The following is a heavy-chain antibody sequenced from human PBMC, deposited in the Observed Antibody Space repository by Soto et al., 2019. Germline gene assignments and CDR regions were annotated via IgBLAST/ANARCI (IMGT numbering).Heavy chain of an antibody. J-gene: IGHJ4*02. CDR2: FDPEDGET. CDR3: ATVKPTYYYDSSGPMAVDY. Sequence: ASVKVSCKFSGYPLTELSIHWVRQAPGKGLEWMGGFDPEDGETIYAQKFQGRVTMTEDTSTGTAYMELSSLRSEDTAVYYCATVKPTYYYDSSGPMAVDYWGQGTLVTVSS. D-gene: IGHD3-22*01. CDR1: GYPLTELS. V-gene: IGHV1-24*01.